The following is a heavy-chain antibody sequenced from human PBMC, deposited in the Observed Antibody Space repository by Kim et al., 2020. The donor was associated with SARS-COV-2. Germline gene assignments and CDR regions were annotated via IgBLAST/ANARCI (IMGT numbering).Heavy chain of an antibody. Sequence: GGSLRLSCAASGFTFSSYEMNWVRQAPGKGLEWVSYIIGSGTTIYYADSVRGRFTISRDNDKNSLYLQMNSLRAEDTAVYYSARGPNYSPFDYWGQGTLVTVSS. CDR2: IIGSGTTI. D-gene: IGHD4-4*01. CDR3: ARGPNYSPFDY. V-gene: IGHV3-48*03. CDR1: GFTFSSYE. J-gene: IGHJ4*02.